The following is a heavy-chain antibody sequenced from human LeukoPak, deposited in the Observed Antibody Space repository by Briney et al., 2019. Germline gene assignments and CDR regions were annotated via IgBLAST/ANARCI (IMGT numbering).Heavy chain of an antibody. D-gene: IGHD6-19*01. CDR3: VKDPGSGWYVLY. CDR2: ISGSGDTT. Sequence: QSGGSLRLSCAASGFTFSTYAMGWVRQPPGMGLEWVSAISGSGDTTYYADSVKGRFTISRDNSRDTLFLQMSSLRVEDTAVYYCVKDPGSGWYVLYWGQGTLVTV. V-gene: IGHV3-23*01. J-gene: IGHJ4*02. CDR1: GFTFSTYA.